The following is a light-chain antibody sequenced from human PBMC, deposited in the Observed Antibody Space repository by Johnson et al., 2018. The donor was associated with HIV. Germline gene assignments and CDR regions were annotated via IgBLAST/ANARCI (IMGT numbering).Light chain of an antibody. CDR1: NSNIGNNY. Sequence: QSVFTQPPSVSAAPGQKVTISCSGSNSNIGNNYVSWYQQLPGTAPKLLIYENNKRPSGIPDRFSGSKSGTSATLGITGLQTGDEADYDCGTWDNGLSAYVFGTGTKFTVL. V-gene: IGLV1-51*01. CDR3: GTWDNGLSAYV. J-gene: IGLJ1*01. CDR2: ENN.